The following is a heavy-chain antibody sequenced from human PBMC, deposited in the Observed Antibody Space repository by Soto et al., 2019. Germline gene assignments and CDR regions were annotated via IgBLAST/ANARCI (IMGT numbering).Heavy chain of an antibody. CDR2: ISGGGHTT. Sequence: QPGGSLRLSCVASGFTFNNYAMSWVRQAPGKGLEWVSVISGGGHTTYYADSARGRFTISRDNSKNTLYLRMNSLRAEDTAIYYCAKGGFCSGGSCYPGFDYWGQGTLVTVSS. J-gene: IGHJ4*02. CDR1: GFTFNNYA. V-gene: IGHV3-23*01. CDR3: AKGGFCSGGSCYPGFDY. D-gene: IGHD2-15*01.